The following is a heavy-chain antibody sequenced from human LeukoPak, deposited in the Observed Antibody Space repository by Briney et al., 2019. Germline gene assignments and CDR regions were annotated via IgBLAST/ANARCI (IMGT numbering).Heavy chain of an antibody. J-gene: IGHJ4*02. CDR1: GGSFSGYY. CDR3: ASTKDVVVPAAIAY. D-gene: IGHD2-2*02. CDR2: INHSGST. V-gene: IGHV4-34*01. Sequence: SETLSLTCAVYGGSFSGYYWSWIRQPPGKGLEWIGEINHSGSTNYNPSLKSRVTISVDTSKNQFSLKLSSETAADTAVYYCASTKDVVVPAAIAYWGQGTLVTVSS.